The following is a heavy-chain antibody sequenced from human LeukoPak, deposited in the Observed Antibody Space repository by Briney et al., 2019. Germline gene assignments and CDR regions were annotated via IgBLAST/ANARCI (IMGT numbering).Heavy chain of an antibody. Sequence: GGSLRLSCAASGFTFSSYSMNWVRQAPGKGLEWVSSISSSSSYIYYADSVKGRFTISRDNAKNSLYLQMNSLRAEDTAVYYYARSITMIVVGDFDYWGQGTLVTVSS. CDR2: ISSSSSYI. J-gene: IGHJ4*02. CDR1: GFTFSSYS. V-gene: IGHV3-21*01. D-gene: IGHD3-22*01. CDR3: ARSITMIVVGDFDY.